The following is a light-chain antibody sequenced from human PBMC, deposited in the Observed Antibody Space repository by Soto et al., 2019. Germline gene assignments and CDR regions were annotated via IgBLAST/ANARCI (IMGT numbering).Light chain of an antibody. J-gene: IGLJ2*01. CDR1: SSDVGGYNY. CDR2: EVS. Sequence: QSALTQPAAMSGSARQSITISCTGTSSDVGGYNYVSWYQQHPGKAPKLMIYEVSNRPSGVSNRFSGSKSGNTASLTISGLQAEDEADYYCCSYRSSRTVVFGGGTKLTVL. CDR3: CSYRSSRTVV. V-gene: IGLV2-14*01.